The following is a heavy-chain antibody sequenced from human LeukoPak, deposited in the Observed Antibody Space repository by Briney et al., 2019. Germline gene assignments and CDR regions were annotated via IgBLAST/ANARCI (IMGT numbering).Heavy chain of an antibody. CDR1: GYTFTSYY. V-gene: IGHV1-2*02. J-gene: IGHJ3*02. CDR2: INPNSGGT. D-gene: IGHD3-22*01. CDR3: AREPWDSSGYYQDAFDI. Sequence: ASVKVSCTASGYTFTSYYMHWVRQAPGQGLEWMGWINPNSGGTNYAQKFQGRVTMTRDTSISTAYMELSRLRSDDTAVYYCAREPWDSSGYYQDAFDIWGQGTMVTVSS.